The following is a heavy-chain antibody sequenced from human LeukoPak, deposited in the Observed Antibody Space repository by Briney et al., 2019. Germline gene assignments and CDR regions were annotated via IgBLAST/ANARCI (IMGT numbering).Heavy chain of an antibody. Sequence: PGGSLRLSCAASGFTFSGAAMHWVRQASGKGLEWVGRIRSKANSYATAYAASVKGRFTISRDDSKNTAYLQMNRLKTEDTAVYYCTRPDDYGDYWGQGTLVTVSS. CDR2: IRSKANSYAT. V-gene: IGHV3-73*01. CDR1: GFTFSGAA. J-gene: IGHJ4*02. CDR3: TRPDDYGDY.